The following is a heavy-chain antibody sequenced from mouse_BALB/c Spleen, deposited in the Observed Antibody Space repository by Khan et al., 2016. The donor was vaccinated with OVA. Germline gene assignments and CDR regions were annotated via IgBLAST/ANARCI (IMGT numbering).Heavy chain of an antibody. V-gene: IGHV1S81*02. CDR3: ARSGYGNPFAY. J-gene: IGHJ3*01. CDR2: INPSNGDT. D-gene: IGHD2-1*01. CDR1: GYTFTSFY. Sequence: QVQLQQPGAELVKPGASVKISCKASGYTFTSFYMYWVKQRPGQGLEWIGGINPSNGDTHFYEKFKSKATLTVDKSSTTAYMQFSSLTSADSAVYYCARSGYGNPFAYGGQGTLVTVSA.